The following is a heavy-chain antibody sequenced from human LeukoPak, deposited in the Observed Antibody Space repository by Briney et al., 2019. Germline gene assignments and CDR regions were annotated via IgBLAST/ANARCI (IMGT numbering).Heavy chain of an antibody. CDR2: ISYDGSNK. CDR3: ARDLGELSSDYYGMDV. D-gene: IGHD3-16*02. J-gene: IGHJ6*04. V-gene: IGHV3-30*03. CDR1: GFTFSSYG. Sequence: GRSLRLSCAASGFTFSSYGMHWVRQAPGKGLEWVAVISYDGSNKYYADSVKGRFTISRDNSKNTLYLQTNSLRAEDTAVYYCARDLGELSSDYYGMDVWGKGTTVTVSS.